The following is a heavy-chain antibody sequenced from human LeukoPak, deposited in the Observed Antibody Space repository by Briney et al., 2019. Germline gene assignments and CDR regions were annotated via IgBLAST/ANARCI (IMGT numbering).Heavy chain of an antibody. CDR3: ARDNYGSGSHHYGMDV. D-gene: IGHD3-10*01. Sequence: SETLSLTCTVSGGSISSYYWSWLRQPPGKGLEWIGYIYYSGSTNYNPSLKSRVTISVDTSKNQFSLKLSSVTAADTAVYYCARDNYGSGSHHYGMDVWGQGTTVTVSS. J-gene: IGHJ6*02. CDR2: IYYSGST. V-gene: IGHV4-59*01. CDR1: GGSISSYY.